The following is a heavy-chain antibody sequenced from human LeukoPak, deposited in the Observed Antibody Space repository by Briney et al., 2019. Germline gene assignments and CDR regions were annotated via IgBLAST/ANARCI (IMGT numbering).Heavy chain of an antibody. CDR1: GFTFSKYG. V-gene: IGHV3-30*18. CDR3: VKGKWEDNHYYFGLDV. J-gene: IGHJ6*02. Sequence: GGSLRLSCAASGFTFSKYGMHWVRQAPGKGLEWVAVVSFDSYNDYYGDSVTGRFTISRDNSENTVDLEMNNLRPEDTAVYFCVKGKWEDNHYYFGLDVWGPGTTVIVAS. CDR2: VSFDSYND. D-gene: IGHD1-26*01.